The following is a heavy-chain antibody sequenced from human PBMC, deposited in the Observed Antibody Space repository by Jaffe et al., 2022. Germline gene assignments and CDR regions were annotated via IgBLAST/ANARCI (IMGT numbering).Heavy chain of an antibody. D-gene: IGHD3-22*01. CDR1: GYSISSGYY. Sequence: QVQLQESGPGLVKPSETLSLTCAVSGYSISSGYYWGWIRQPPGKGLEWIGSIYHSGSTYYNPSLKSRVTISVDTSKNQFSLKLSSVTAADTAVYYCARDWYYYDSSGYYYWDYWGQGTLVTVSS. J-gene: IGHJ4*02. CDR3: ARDWYYYDSSGYYYWDY. CDR2: IYHSGST. V-gene: IGHV4-38-2*02.